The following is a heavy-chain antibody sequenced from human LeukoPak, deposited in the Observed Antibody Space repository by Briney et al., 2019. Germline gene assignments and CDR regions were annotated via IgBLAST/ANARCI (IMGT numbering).Heavy chain of an antibody. D-gene: IGHD6-6*01. CDR3: ASEYSSSSPRFDY. Sequence: SETLSLTCTVSGGSISSYHWSWIRQPPGKGLEWIGYIYYSGSTNYNPSLKSRVTISVDTSKNQFSLKLSSVTAADTAVYYCASEYSSSSPRFDYWGQGTLVTVSS. CDR1: GGSISSYH. V-gene: IGHV4-59*01. J-gene: IGHJ4*02. CDR2: IYYSGST.